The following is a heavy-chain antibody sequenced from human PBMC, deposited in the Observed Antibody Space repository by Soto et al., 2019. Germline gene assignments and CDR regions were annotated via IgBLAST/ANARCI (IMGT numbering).Heavy chain of an antibody. V-gene: IGHV4-31*03. J-gene: IGHJ5*02. CDR2: IFYSGTT. CDR1: GGSISSVGYY. Sequence: SETLSHTCTVSGGSISSVGYYWSWIRQHPGKGLEWIGYIFYSGTTYYNPSLKSRVTISVDTSKNQFSLKLSSVTAADTAVYYCARSVDPWGQGTLVTVSS. CDR3: ARSVDP.